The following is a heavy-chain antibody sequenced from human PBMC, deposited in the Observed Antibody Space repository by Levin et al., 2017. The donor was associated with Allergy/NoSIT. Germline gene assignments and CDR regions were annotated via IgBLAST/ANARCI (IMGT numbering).Heavy chain of an antibody. D-gene: IGHD2-21*02. V-gene: IGHV1-46*01. CDR3: AREPIVVVTANTKDFDY. CDR2: INPSGGST. CDR1: GYTFTSYY. J-gene: IGHJ4*02. Sequence: ASVKVSCKASGYTFTSYYMHWVRQAPGQGLEWMGIINPSGGSTSYAQKFQGRVTMTRDTSTSTVYMELSSLRSEDTAVYYCAREPIVVVTANTKDFDYWGQGTLVTVSS.